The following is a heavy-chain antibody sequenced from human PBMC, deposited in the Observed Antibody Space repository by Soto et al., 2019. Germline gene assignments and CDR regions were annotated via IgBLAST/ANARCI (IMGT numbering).Heavy chain of an antibody. CDR3: ARPSLSGSYMGRGAFDI. Sequence: QVQLVQSGAEVKKPGSSVKVSCKASGGTFSSYAISWVRQAPGQGLEWMGRIIPIFGTANYAQKFQGRVTITADESTSTAYMELSSLRSEDTAVYYCARPSLSGSYMGRGAFDIWGQGTMVTVSS. CDR2: IIPIFGTA. J-gene: IGHJ3*02. D-gene: IGHD1-26*01. CDR1: GGTFSSYA. V-gene: IGHV1-69*18.